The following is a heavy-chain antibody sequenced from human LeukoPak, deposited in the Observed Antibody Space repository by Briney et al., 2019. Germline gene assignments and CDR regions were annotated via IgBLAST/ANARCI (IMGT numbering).Heavy chain of an antibody. V-gene: IGHV3-23*01. CDR1: AFMFSDYA. CDR3: AKDIVVVPEDY. J-gene: IGHJ4*02. D-gene: IGHD3-22*01. Sequence: GGSLRLSCAASAFMFSDYAMSWVRQAPGKGLEWVSGISASGGNTYYADSVKGRFTISRDNSKNTLYLQMNSLRAEDTAIYYCAKDIVVVPEDYWGQGTLVIVSS. CDR2: ISASGGNT.